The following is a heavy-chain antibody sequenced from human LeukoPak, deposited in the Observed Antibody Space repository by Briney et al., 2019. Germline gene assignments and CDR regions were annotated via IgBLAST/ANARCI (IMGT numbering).Heavy chain of an antibody. CDR1: GFTFSSYG. Sequence: GGSLRLSCAASGFTFSSYGMHWVSQAPGKGLEWVAVIWYDGSNKYYADSVKGRFTISRDNSKNTLYLQMNSLRAEDTAVYYCARDLLAGQFDYWGQGTLVTVSS. D-gene: IGHD3-9*01. V-gene: IGHV3-33*01. CDR3: ARDLLAGQFDY. CDR2: IWYDGSNK. J-gene: IGHJ4*02.